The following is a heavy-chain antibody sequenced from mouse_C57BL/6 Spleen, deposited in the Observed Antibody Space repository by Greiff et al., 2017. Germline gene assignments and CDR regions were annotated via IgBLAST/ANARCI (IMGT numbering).Heavy chain of an antibody. V-gene: IGHV1-69*01. CDR1: GYTFTSYW. CDR2: IDPSDSYT. J-gene: IGHJ3*01. CDR3: ARAGGGFAY. D-gene: IGHD4-1*01. Sequence: QVQLQQPGAELVLPWASVKLSCKASGYTFTSYWMHWVKQRPGQGLEWIGEIDPSDSYTNYNQKFKGKSTVTVDKSSSTAYMQLRSLTSEDSAVYYCARAGGGFAYWGQGTLVTVAA.